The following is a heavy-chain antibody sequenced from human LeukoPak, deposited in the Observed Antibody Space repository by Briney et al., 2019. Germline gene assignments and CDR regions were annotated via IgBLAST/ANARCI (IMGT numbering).Heavy chain of an antibody. V-gene: IGHV3-30*02. J-gene: IGHJ4*02. CDR3: AKDRELELPFDY. D-gene: IGHD1-7*01. CDR1: GFTFSRFG. Sequence: GGSLRLSCTASGFTFSRFGMHWVRQAPGKGLEWVAFIRYDGSNEYYVDSVKGRFTISRDDSKNTLHLQMNSLRAEDTAVYYCAKDRELELPFDYWGQGTLVTVSS. CDR2: IRYDGSNE.